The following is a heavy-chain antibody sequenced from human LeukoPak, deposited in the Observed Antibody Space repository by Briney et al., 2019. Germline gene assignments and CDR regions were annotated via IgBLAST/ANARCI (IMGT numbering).Heavy chain of an antibody. D-gene: IGHD6-13*01. CDR3: AREGAAAGSGYYFDY. CDR2: ISSSSSNI. V-gene: IGHV3-21*01. Sequence: GGSLRLSCAASGFTFSSYYMNWVRQAPGKGLEWVSSISSSSSNIYYADSVKGRFTISRDNAKNSLYLQMNSLRAEDTAVYYCAREGAAAGSGYYFDYWGQGTLVAVSS. J-gene: IGHJ4*02. CDR1: GFTFSSYY.